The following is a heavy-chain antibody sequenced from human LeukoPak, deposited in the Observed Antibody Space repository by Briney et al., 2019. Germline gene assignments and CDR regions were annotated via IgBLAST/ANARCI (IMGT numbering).Heavy chain of an antibody. J-gene: IGHJ4*02. Sequence: HPGGSLRLSCAASGFTFSSYGMSWVRQAPGKGLEWVSAISGSGGSTYYADSVKGRFTISGDNSKNTLYLQMNSLRAEDTAVYYCAKDLDSSGSYESPGDYWGQGTQVTVSS. CDR3: AKDLDSSGSYESPGDY. CDR2: ISGSGGST. V-gene: IGHV3-23*01. CDR1: GFTFSSYG. D-gene: IGHD6-19*01.